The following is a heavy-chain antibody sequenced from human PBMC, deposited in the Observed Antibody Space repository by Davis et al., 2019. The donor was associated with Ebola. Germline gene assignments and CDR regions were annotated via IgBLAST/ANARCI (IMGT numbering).Heavy chain of an antibody. D-gene: IGHD3-22*01. CDR3: AKTDNSGYYFDY. Sequence: PGGSLRLSCAASGFTFSTYVMTWVRQAPGKGLEWVSAISSSGGSTYYADSVKGRFTISRDNSKNTLYLQMNSLRAEDTAIYYCAKTDNSGYYFDYWGQGILVTVSS. J-gene: IGHJ4*02. CDR2: ISSSGGST. CDR1: GFTFSTYV. V-gene: IGHV3-23*01.